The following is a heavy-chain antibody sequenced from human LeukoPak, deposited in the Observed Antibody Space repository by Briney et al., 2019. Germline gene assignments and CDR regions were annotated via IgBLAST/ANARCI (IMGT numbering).Heavy chain of an antibody. J-gene: IGHJ6*04. CDR2: IYPGDSDT. CDR3: ARRVRLGYCSSTSCPEDGMDV. CDR1: GYSFTSYW. Sequence: GESLQISCKGSGYSFTSYWIGWVRQMPGKGLEWMGIIYPGDSDTRYSPSFQGQVTISADKSISTAYLQWSSLKASDTAMYYCARRVRLGYCSSTSCPEDGMDVWGKGTTVTVSS. D-gene: IGHD2-2*01. V-gene: IGHV5-51*01.